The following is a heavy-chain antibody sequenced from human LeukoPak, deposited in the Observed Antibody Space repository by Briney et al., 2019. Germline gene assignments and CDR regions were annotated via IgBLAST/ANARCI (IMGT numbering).Heavy chain of an antibody. V-gene: IGHV3-64*01. J-gene: IGHJ4*02. CDR1: GFTFSSYA. CDR3: ARGLASDY. D-gene: IGHD6-6*01. CDR2: ISSNGGST. Sequence: PGGSLRLSCAASGFTFSSYAMHWVRQAPGKGLEYVSAISSNGGSTYYANSVKGRFTISRDNSKNTLYLQMGSLRAEDMAVYYCARGLASDYWGQGTLVTVSS.